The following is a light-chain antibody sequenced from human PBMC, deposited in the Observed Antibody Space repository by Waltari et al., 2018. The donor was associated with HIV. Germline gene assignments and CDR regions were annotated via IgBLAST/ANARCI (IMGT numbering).Light chain of an antibody. Sequence: DLVMTQSPLSLPVTPGEPASISCRSSQSLLHSNGYNYLDWYLQKPGQSPQLLIYLGSNRASGVPYRFSGSGSGTDFTLRISRVEAEDVGVYYCMQALQTPRTFGQGTKLEIK. CDR2: LGS. J-gene: IGKJ2*01. CDR3: MQALQTPRT. CDR1: QSLLHSNGYNY. V-gene: IGKV2-28*01.